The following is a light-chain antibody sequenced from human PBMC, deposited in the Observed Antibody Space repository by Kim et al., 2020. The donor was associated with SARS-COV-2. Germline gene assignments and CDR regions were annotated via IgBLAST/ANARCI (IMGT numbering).Light chain of an antibody. J-gene: IGLJ3*02. V-gene: IGLV4-60*03. Sequence: QLVLTQSSSASASLGSSVKLTCTLSSEHSSYIIAWHQQQPGKAPRYLMKLEGSGSYNKGSGVPDRFSGSSSGADRYLTISNLQSEDEADYYCETWDRNTRVFGGGTKLTVL. CDR3: ETWDRNTRV. CDR1: SEHSSYI. CDR2: LEGSGSY.